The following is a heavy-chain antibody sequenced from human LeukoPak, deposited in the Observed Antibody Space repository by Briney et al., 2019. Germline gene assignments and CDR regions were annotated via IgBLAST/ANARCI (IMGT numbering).Heavy chain of an antibody. D-gene: IGHD2-21*02. J-gene: IGHJ4*02. CDR1: GFTFSSYL. Sequence: PGGSLRLSCAASGFTFSSYLMSWVRQAPGKGLEWVANIKQDGSEKYYVDSVKGRFTISRDNAKNSLYLQMNSLRAEDTAVYYCARGYCGGDCYSFFDYWGQGTLVTVSS. V-gene: IGHV3-7*04. CDR3: ARGYCGGDCYSFFDY. CDR2: IKQDGSEK.